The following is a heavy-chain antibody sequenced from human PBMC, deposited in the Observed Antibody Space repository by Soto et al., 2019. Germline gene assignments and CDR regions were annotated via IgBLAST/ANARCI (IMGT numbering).Heavy chain of an antibody. J-gene: IGHJ4*02. Sequence: ASVKVSCKVSGYTLTELSMHWVLQAPGKGLEWMGGFDPEDGETIYAQKFQGRVTMTEDTSTDTAYMELSSLRSEDTAVYYCARFYCSSTSCYNCYFDSWGQGTLVTVSA. V-gene: IGHV1-24*01. CDR1: GYTLTELS. D-gene: IGHD2-2*02. CDR2: FDPEDGET. CDR3: ARFYCSSTSCYNCYFDS.